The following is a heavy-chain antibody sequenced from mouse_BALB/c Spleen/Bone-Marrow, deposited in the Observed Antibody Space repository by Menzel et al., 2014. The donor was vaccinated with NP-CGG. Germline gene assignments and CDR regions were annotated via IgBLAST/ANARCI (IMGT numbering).Heavy chain of an antibody. CDR2: ISSGSSTI. J-gene: IGHJ2*01. CDR1: GLTFSSFG. D-gene: IGHD1-1*01. Sequence: EVKLVESGGGLVQPGGSRKLSCAASGLTFSSFGMHWVRQAPEKGLEWVAYISSGSSTIYYGDTVMGRFTISRDNPKNTLFLQMTSLRSEDTATYYCVRSGSSSGYFDYWGQGTTLTVSS. CDR3: VRSGSSSGYFDY. V-gene: IGHV5-17*02.